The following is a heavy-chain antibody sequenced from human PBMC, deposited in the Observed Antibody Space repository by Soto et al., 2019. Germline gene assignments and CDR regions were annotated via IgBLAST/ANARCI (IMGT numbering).Heavy chain of an antibody. V-gene: IGHV3-30-3*01. Sequence: GSLRLSCAASGFTFSSYAMHWVRQAPGKGLEWVAVISYDGSNKYYADSVKGRFTISRDNSKNTLYLQMNSLRAEDTAVYYCARSLRIAAAGPNYYYYGMDVWGQGTTVTVSS. CDR3: ARSLRIAAAGPNYYYYGMDV. CDR1: GFTFSSYA. D-gene: IGHD6-13*01. J-gene: IGHJ6*02. CDR2: ISYDGSNK.